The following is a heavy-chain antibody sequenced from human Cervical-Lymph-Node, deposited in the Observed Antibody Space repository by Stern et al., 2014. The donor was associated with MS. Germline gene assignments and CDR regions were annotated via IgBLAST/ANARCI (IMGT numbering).Heavy chain of an antibody. CDR1: GGSISRGGYY. Sequence: QLQLQESGPGLGKPSQTLSLTCTVSGGSISRGGYYWSWIRQHPGKGLEWVGYIYYTGTSHSNPSLMSRVTISLDTSKNQSSLNLSSVTAADTAVYFCTRGLSYNYEYFPPWGQGTLVSVSS. CDR2: IYYTGTS. D-gene: IGHD5-24*01. CDR3: TRGLSYNYEYFPP. J-gene: IGHJ1*01. V-gene: IGHV4-31*03.